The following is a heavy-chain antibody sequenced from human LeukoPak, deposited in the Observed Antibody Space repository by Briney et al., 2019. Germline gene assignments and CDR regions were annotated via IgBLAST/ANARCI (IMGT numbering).Heavy chain of an antibody. Sequence: ASVKVSCKASGYSCASYGISWVRQAPGQGLEWMGWISTNKGNTNYAQRLQGRVTMTTDTSTSTAYMELRSLRSDDTAVYYCARDIQSRFDPWGQGTLVTVSS. J-gene: IGHJ5*02. CDR3: ARDIQSRFDP. CDR1: GYSCASYG. V-gene: IGHV1-18*01. CDR2: ISTNKGNT.